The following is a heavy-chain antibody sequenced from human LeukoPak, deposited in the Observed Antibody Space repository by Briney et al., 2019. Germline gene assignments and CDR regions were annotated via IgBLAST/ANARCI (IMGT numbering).Heavy chain of an antibody. CDR3: TRMGSKVYWYLDL. V-gene: IGHV3-73*01. J-gene: IGHJ2*01. D-gene: IGHD3-16*01. CDR2: IRSKGNSYAT. CDR1: GFTFSDSA. Sequence: GESLELSCAVSGFTFSDSAMHWVRQASGKGLEWVGRIRSKGNSYATAYAESVKGRFTISRDDSKNTAYLQMNSLKSEDTAVYYCTRMGSKVYWYLDLWGRGTLVTVSS.